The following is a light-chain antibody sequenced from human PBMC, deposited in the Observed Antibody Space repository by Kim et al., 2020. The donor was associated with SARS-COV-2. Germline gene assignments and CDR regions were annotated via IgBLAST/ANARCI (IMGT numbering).Light chain of an antibody. J-gene: IGKJ4*01. V-gene: IGKV1D-13*01. Sequence: AFVGDRVTITCRASQGISSALAWYQQKPGKTHKLLIHDASSLESGVPSRFSGSGSGTDFTLTISSLQPEDFATYYCQQFNDYPVTFGGGTKVDIK. CDR3: QQFNDYPVT. CDR1: QGISSA. CDR2: DAS.